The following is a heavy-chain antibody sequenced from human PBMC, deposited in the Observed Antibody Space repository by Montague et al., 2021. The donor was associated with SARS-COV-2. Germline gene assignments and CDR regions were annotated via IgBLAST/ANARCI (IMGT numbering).Heavy chain of an antibody. V-gene: IGHV4-4*07. CDR1: GGFISSYY. CDR3: ARGSFGMGAFDI. CDR2: IYTSGST. D-gene: IGHD1-14*01. Sequence: SETLSLTCTVSGGFISSYYWSWIRQPAGKGLEWIGLIYTSGSTNYNPSLKSRVTMSLDTSKNQLSLKLRSVTAADTAVYYCARGSFGMGAFDIWGQGTMVTVSS. J-gene: IGHJ3*02.